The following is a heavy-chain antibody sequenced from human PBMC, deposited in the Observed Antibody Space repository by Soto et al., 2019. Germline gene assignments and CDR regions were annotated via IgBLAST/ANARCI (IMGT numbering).Heavy chain of an antibody. J-gene: IGHJ6*02. D-gene: IGHD1-1*01. CDR1: GFTFSSYA. CDR3: ARAPGGTHSYYYGMDV. Sequence: QVQLVESGGGVVQPGRSLRLSCAASGFTFSSYAMHWVRQAPGKGLEWVAVISYDGSNKYYADSVKGRFTISRDKSKNTLYLQMNSLRAEDTAVYYCARAPGGTHSYYYGMDVWGQGTTVTVSS. V-gene: IGHV3-30-3*01. CDR2: ISYDGSNK.